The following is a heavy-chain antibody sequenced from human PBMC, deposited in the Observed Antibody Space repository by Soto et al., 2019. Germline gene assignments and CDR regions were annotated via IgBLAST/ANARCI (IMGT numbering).Heavy chain of an antibody. CDR1: GFTFSDYY. Sequence: QVQLVESGGGLVKPGGCLRLSCAASGFTFSDYYMSWLRQAPGKGLEWVSYISSSGSDTNYADSVKGRFTVSRDNAKNSLYLQMNSLRAEDTAVYYCARSLRGYSGYSGYCGQGTLVTVSS. D-gene: IGHD5-12*01. V-gene: IGHV3-11*05. CDR2: ISSSGSDT. CDR3: ARSLRGYSGYSGY. J-gene: IGHJ4*02.